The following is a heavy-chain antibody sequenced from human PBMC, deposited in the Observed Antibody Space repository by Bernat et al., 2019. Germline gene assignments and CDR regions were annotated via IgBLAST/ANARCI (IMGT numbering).Heavy chain of an antibody. V-gene: IGHV3-30-3*01. J-gene: IGHJ4*02. Sequence: QVQLVESGGGVVQPGGSLGLSCAASGFRFSDYAMHWVRQAPGKGLEWVAVIASQGGNKYYADSVKGRFTISRDNSKNTLYLKMNNLRPEDTAVNYCARNWGSIDFWGQGTLVTVSS. CDR1: GFRFSDYA. CDR2: IASQGGNK. D-gene: IGHD7-27*01. CDR3: ARNWGSIDF.